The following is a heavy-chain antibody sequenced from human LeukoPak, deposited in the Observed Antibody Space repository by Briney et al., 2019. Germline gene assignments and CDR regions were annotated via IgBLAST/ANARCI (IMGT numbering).Heavy chain of an antibody. CDR2: IYYSGTT. CDR1: GGSISSSSYN. J-gene: IGHJ6*02. D-gene: IGHD3-22*01. CDR3: ARVTPYYYDSSGYYKHYYYGMDV. Sequence: SETVSLTCIVSGGSISSSSYNWGWIRQPPGQGLEWIGSIYYSGTTYYNPSLKSRLTISVDTSKNQFSLNLSSVTAADTAVYYCARVTPYYYDSSGYYKHYYYGMDVWGQGTTVTVSS. V-gene: IGHV4-39*01.